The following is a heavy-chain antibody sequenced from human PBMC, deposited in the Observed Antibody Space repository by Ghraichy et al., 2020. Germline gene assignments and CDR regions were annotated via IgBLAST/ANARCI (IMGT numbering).Heavy chain of an antibody. CDR2: ISGRGDRT. J-gene: IGHJ4*02. CDR1: GITFSSYT. CDR3: AKVGIDSGSYVTPKDYFDS. V-gene: IGHV3-23*01. Sequence: GESLNISCAASGITFSSYTMSWVRQAPGKGLEWVSTISGRGDRTFYADSVKGRFPVSRDNSKNTLYLQMNSLRAEDTAVYYCAKVGIDSGSYVTPKDYFDSWGQGTLVTVSS. D-gene: IGHD1-26*01.